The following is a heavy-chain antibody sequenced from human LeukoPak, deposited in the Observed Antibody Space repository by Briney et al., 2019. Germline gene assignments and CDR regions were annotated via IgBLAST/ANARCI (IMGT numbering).Heavy chain of an antibody. CDR1: GSTFTDYY. J-gene: IGHJ4*02. CDR3: ARDSNDKYYDFWSGYFE. Sequence: ASVKVSCKASGSTFTDYYMHWVRQAPGQGLEWMGWINPNSGGTNYAQKFQGRVTMTRDTSISTAYMELSRLRSDDTAVYYCARDSNDKYYDFWSGYFEWGQGTLVTVSS. CDR2: INPNSGGT. D-gene: IGHD3-3*01. V-gene: IGHV1-2*02.